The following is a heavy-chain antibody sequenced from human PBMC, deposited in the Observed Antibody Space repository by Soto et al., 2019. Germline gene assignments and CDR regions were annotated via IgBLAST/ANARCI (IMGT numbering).Heavy chain of an antibody. V-gene: IGHV3-30*18. CDR3: AKDVRKYYYDSSGYPTEKYFDY. CDR2: ISYDGSNK. Sequence: PGGSLRLSCAASGFTFSSYGMHWVRQAPGKGLEWVAVISYDGSNKYYADSVKGRFTISRDNSKNTLYLQMNSLRAEDTAVYYCAKDVRKYYYDSSGYPTEKYFDYWGQGTLVTVSS. CDR1: GFTFSSYG. D-gene: IGHD3-22*01. J-gene: IGHJ4*02.